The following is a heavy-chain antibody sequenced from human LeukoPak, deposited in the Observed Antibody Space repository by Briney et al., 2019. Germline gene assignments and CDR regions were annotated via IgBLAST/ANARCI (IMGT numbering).Heavy chain of an antibody. Sequence: PGGSLRLSCAASGFTFSSYEMNWVRQAPGKGLEWVSYISSSGSTIYYADSVKGRFTISRDNAKNSLYLQMNSLRAEDTAVYYCARAEHDAFDIWGQGTMVTVSS. V-gene: IGHV3-48*03. CDR3: ARAEHDAFDI. CDR2: ISSSGSTI. CDR1: GFTFSSYE. J-gene: IGHJ3*02.